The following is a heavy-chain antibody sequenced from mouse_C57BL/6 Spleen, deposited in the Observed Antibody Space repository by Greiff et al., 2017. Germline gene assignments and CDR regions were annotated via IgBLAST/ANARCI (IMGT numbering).Heavy chain of an antibody. CDR3: ARGNYYGSSYEYFDV. CDR2: IYPGDGDT. CDR1: GYAFSSYW. V-gene: IGHV1-80*01. Sequence: VQLQQSGASVKISCKASGYAFSSYWMNWVKQRPGKGLAWIGQIYPGDGDTNYNGKFKGKATLTADKSSSTAYMQLSSLTSEDSAVYFCARGNYYGSSYEYFDVWGTGTTVTVSS. D-gene: IGHD1-1*01. J-gene: IGHJ1*03.